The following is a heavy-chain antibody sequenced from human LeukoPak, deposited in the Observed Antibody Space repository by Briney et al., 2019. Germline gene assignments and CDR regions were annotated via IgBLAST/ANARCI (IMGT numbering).Heavy chain of an antibody. D-gene: IGHD6-13*01. Sequence: PSQTLSLTCTVSGGSISSGGYYWSWIRQHPGKGLEWIGYIYYSGSTYYNPSLKSRVTISVDTSKNQFPLKLSSVTAADTAVYYCAREASIAAAGTYFDYWGQGTLVTVSS. V-gene: IGHV4-31*03. CDR2: IYYSGST. J-gene: IGHJ4*02. CDR3: AREASIAAAGTYFDY. CDR1: GGSISSGGYY.